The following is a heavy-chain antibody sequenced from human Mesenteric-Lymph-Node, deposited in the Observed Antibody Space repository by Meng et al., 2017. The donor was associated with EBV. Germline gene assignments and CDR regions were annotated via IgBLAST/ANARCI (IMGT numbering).Heavy chain of an antibody. Sequence: GPPQEWGAGLLKPSETLSLTCAVYGGSFSGYYWTWIRQSPGRGLEWIGEINHSGSTNHNPSLKSRVTISADTSKDQFSLKLSSVTAADTAVYYCARGYAGYYGKLFDYWGQGTLVTVSS. CDR3: ARGYAGYYGKLFDY. CDR1: GGSFSGYY. CDR2: INHSGST. D-gene: IGHD3-3*01. V-gene: IGHV4-34*01. J-gene: IGHJ4*02.